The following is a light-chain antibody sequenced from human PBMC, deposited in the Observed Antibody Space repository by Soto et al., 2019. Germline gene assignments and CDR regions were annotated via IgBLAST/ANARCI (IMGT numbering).Light chain of an antibody. CDR3: QQSYSLPYT. V-gene: IGKV1-5*03. Sequence: DIQMTQSPSTLSASVGDRVTITCRASQSISSWLAWYQQKPGKAPKLLIYKASSLESGVPSRFSGSGSGTDFTLTISSLQPEDSATYYCQQSYSLPYTFGQGTKVEIK. CDR1: QSISSW. J-gene: IGKJ2*01. CDR2: KAS.